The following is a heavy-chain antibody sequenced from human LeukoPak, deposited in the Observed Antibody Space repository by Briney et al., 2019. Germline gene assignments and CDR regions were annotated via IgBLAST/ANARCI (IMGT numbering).Heavy chain of an antibody. Sequence: ASVKVSCKASGGTFSSYAISWVRQAPGQGLEWMGGIIPIFGTANYAQKFQGRVTITTDESTSTAYMELSSLRSEDTAVYYCARGCVLRFLEWLPRLRSYYFDYWGQGTLVTVSS. CDR1: GGTFSSYA. V-gene: IGHV1-69*05. J-gene: IGHJ4*02. CDR3: ARGCVLRFLEWLPRLRSYYFDY. CDR2: IIPIFGTA. D-gene: IGHD3-3*01.